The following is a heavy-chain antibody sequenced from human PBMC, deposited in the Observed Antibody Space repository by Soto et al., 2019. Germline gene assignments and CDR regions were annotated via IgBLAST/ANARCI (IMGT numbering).Heavy chain of an antibody. CDR1: GGTFSSYA. Sequence: QVQLVQSGAEVKKPGSSVKVSCKASGGTFSSYAISWVRQAPGQGLEWMGGIIPIFGTANYAQKFQGSVTITADESTSTAYMELSSLRSEDTAVYYCAGVPMVRGVILGAQADYWGQGTLVTVSS. J-gene: IGHJ4*02. V-gene: IGHV1-69*01. D-gene: IGHD3-10*01. CDR3: AGVPMVRGVILGAQADY. CDR2: IIPIFGTA.